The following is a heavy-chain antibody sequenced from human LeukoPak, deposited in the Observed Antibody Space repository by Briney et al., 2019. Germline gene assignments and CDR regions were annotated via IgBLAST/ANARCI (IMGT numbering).Heavy chain of an antibody. J-gene: IGHJ5*02. Sequence: ASVKVSCKASGFIFTKYGISWVRQAPGQGLEWVGWISGCNGDTNYAQKLQGRVTMTRDTSTTTVYMELRSLRSDDTAFYYCARDPSNTSGWKTWFDTWGQGTLVTVSS. CDR1: GFIFTKYG. V-gene: IGHV1-18*01. CDR3: ARDPSNTSGWKTWFDT. CDR2: ISGCNGDT. D-gene: IGHD6-19*01.